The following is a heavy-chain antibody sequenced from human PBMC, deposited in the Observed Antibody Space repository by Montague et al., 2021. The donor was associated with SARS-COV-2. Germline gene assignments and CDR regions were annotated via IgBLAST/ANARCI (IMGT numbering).Heavy chain of an antibody. CDR3: ARDSAPSITIFGVVIRQQNPRYYYYGMDV. CDR2: INHSGST. V-gene: IGHV4-34*01. Sequence: SETLSLTCAVYGGSFSGYYWSWIRQPPGKGLEWIGEINHSGSTNYNPSLKSRVTISVDTSKNQFSLKLSSVTAADTAVYYCARDSAPSITIFGVVIRQQNPRYYYYGMDVWGQGTTVTVTS. J-gene: IGHJ6*02. CDR1: GGSFSGYY. D-gene: IGHD3-3*01.